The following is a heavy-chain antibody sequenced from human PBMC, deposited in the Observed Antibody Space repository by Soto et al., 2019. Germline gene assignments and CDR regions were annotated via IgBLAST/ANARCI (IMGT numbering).Heavy chain of an antibody. CDR3: AKVESKGTAMVRPFDY. J-gene: IGHJ4*02. Sequence: GSLRLSCAASGFTFSSYAMSWVRQAPGKGLEWVSAISGSGGSTYYADSVKGRFTISRDNSKNTLYLQMNSLRAEDTAVYYCAKVESKGTAMVRPFDYWGQGTLVTVSS. D-gene: IGHD5-18*01. CDR1: GFTFSSYA. CDR2: ISGSGGST. V-gene: IGHV3-23*01.